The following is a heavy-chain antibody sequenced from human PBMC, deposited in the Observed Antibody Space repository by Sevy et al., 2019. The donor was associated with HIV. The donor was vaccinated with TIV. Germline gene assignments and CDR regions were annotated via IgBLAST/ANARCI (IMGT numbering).Heavy chain of an antibody. D-gene: IGHD3-22*01. V-gene: IGHV3-33*01. CDR1: GFTFSSYG. CDR3: ARETYYYDSSGYYMGY. CDR2: IWYDGSNK. Sequence: GGSLRLSCAASGFTFSSYGMHWVRQAPGKGLEWVAVIWYDGSNKYYAHSVKGRFTISRDNSKNTLYLQMNSLRAEDTAVYYCARETYYYDSSGYYMGYWGQGTLVTVSS. J-gene: IGHJ4*02.